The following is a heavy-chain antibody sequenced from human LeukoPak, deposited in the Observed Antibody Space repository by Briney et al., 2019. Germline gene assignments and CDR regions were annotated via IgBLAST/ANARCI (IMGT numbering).Heavy chain of an antibody. J-gene: IGHJ3*02. D-gene: IGHD3-10*01. CDR2: IYHSGST. CDR1: GYSISSGYY. V-gene: IGHV4-38-2*02. CDR3: ARGDYSGTGSFDI. Sequence: SETLSLTCTVSGYSISSGYYWGWIRQPPGKGLEWIGSIYHSGSTYYNPSLKSRVTISVDTSKNQFSLKLSSVTAADTAVYYCARGDYSGTGSFDIWGQGTMVTVSS.